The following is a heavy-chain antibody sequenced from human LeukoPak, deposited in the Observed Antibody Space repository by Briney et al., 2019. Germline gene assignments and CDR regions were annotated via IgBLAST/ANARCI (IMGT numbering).Heavy chain of an antibody. J-gene: IGHJ5*02. CDR2: ISAYNGNT. D-gene: IGHD2-2*01. CDR3: ARDGVPAAQRYNWFDP. CDR1: GYTFTSYG. V-gene: IGHV1-18*01. Sequence: ASVKVSCKASGYTFTSYGISWVRQAPGQGLEWMGWISAYNGNTNYAQKLQGRVTMTTDTSTSTAYMELRSLRSDDTAVYYCARDGVPAAQRYNWFDPWGQGTLATVSS.